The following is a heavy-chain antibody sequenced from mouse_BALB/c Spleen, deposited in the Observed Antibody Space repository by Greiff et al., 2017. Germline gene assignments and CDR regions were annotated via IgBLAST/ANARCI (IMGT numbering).Heavy chain of an antibody. Sequence: EVKLVESGGGLVQPGGSRKLSCAASGFTFSSFGMHWVRQAPEKGLEWVAYISSGSSTIYYADTVKGRFTISRDNPKNTLFLQMTSLRSEDTAMYYCAIDSSGYVNFDYWGQGTTLTVSS. CDR2: ISSGSSTI. CDR3: AIDSSGYVNFDY. CDR1: GFTFSSFG. J-gene: IGHJ2*01. D-gene: IGHD3-2*01. V-gene: IGHV5-17*02.